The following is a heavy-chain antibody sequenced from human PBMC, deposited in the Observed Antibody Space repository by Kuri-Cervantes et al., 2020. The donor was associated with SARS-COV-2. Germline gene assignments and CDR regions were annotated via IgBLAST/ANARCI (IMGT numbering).Heavy chain of an antibody. D-gene: IGHD6-13*01. CDR1: GYTFTDYA. V-gene: IGHV1-3*01. Sequence: ASVKVSCKASGYTFTDYALHWVRQAPGQSLEWMGWINAGDGTTKYSQKFQGRVTITWDTSANTASMDLSSLRSADTAVYYCARNLFSWIPDYYYGMDVWGQGTTVTVSS. CDR3: ARNLFSWIPDYYYGMDV. J-gene: IGHJ6*02. CDR2: INAGDGTT.